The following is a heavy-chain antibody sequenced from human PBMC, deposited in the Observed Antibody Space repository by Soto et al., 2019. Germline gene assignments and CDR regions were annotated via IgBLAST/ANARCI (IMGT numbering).Heavy chain of an antibody. D-gene: IGHD7-27*01. Sequence: ASVKVSCKAAGYTFNAYSMHWVRQAPGQGLEWMGMINPSVDSTTYAHNFQGRVTMTRDTSTTTVYMELSGLRSEDTAVYYCARDWALDYWGQGTLVTVSS. CDR2: INPSVDST. CDR3: ARDWALDY. J-gene: IGHJ4*02. CDR1: GYTFNAYS. V-gene: IGHV1-46*02.